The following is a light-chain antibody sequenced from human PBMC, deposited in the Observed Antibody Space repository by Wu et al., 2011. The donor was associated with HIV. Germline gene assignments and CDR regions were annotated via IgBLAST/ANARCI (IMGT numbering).Light chain of an antibody. CDR1: QGIRND. CDR2: AAS. V-gene: IGKV1-6*01. Sequence: AIQMTQSPSSLSASVGDRVTITCRASQGIRNDLGWYQQKPGKAPKLLIYAASSLQSGSHQGSAAVDLAQISLSPSAACSLKIFATYYCLQDYNYPRTFGQGTKVEIK. J-gene: IGKJ1*01. CDR3: LQDYNYPRT.